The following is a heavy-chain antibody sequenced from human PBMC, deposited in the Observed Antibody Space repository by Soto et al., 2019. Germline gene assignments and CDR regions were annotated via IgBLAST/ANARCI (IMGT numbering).Heavy chain of an antibody. Sequence: PGGSLRLSSAAAGFTFSSYAMSWVRQAPGKGLEWVSAISGSGGSTYYADSVKGRFTISRDNSKNTLYLQMNSLRAEDTAVYYCRAHYDFWTGYTLIGSFDIWRQGTTVTV. D-gene: IGHD3-3*01. CDR1: GFTFSSYA. J-gene: IGHJ3*02. CDR3: RAHYDFWTGYTLIGSFDI. CDR2: ISGSGGST. V-gene: IGHV3-23*01.